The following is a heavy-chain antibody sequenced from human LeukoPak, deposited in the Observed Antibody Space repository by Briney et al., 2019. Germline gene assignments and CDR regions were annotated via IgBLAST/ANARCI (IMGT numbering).Heavy chain of an antibody. V-gene: IGHV1-46*01. J-gene: IGHJ4*02. CDR3: ARAVEMATHFDY. D-gene: IGHD5-24*01. CDR2: INPSGGST. Sequence: ASVKVSCKASGYTFTSYYMHWVRQAPGQGLEWMGIINPSGGSTSYAQKFQGRVTMTRDTSTSTVYMKLSSLRSEDTAVYYCARAVEMATHFDYWGQGTLVTVSS. CDR1: GYTFTSYY.